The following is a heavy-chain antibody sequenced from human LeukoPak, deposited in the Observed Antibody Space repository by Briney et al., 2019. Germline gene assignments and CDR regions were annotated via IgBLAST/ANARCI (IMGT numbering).Heavy chain of an antibody. CDR2: INHSGST. CDR3: ARVEYQLLYNWFDP. D-gene: IGHD2-2*01. V-gene: IGHV4-34*01. Sequence: SETLSLTCAVYGGSFSGYYWSWIRQPPGKVLEWIGEINHSGSTNDNASLKSRVTISIDTSKNQFSLKLSSVTAADTAVYYCARVEYQLLYNWFDPWGQRTLVTVSS. CDR1: GGSFSGYY. J-gene: IGHJ5*02.